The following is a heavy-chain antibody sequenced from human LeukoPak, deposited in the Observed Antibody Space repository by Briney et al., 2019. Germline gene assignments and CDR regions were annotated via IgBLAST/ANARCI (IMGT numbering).Heavy chain of an antibody. CDR1: GFTFSSYA. Sequence: GGSLRLSCAASGFTFSSYAMSWVRQAPGKGLEWVSAISGSGGSRYYADSVKGRFTISRDNSKNTLYLQMNSLRAEDTAVYFCAKDIDSFGLHQLLGFDYWGQGTLVTVSS. CDR2: ISGSGGSR. D-gene: IGHD1-26*01. J-gene: IGHJ4*02. V-gene: IGHV3-23*01. CDR3: AKDIDSFGLHQLLGFDY.